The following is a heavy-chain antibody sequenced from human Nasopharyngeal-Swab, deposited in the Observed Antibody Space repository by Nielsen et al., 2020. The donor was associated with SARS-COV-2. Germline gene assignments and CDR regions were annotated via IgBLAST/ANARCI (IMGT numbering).Heavy chain of an antibody. V-gene: IGHV1-3*01. D-gene: IGHD5-18*01. CDR1: GYTFTSYA. Sequence: ASVKVSCKASGYTFTSYAMHWVRQAPGQRLEWMGWINAGNGNTKYSQKFQGRVTITRDTSASTAYMELSSLRSEDTAVYYCARTIGASRGYSYGSYYYMDVWGKGTTVTVSS. J-gene: IGHJ6*03. CDR3: ARTIGASRGYSYGSYYYMDV. CDR2: INAGNGNT.